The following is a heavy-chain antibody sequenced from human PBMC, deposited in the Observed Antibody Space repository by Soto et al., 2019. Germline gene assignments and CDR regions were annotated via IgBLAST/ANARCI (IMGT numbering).Heavy chain of an antibody. CDR1: GGSFSGYY. CDR2: INHSGST. CDR3: ARLPHTVYYYYGMDV. D-gene: IGHD4-4*01. V-gene: IGHV4-34*01. J-gene: IGHJ6*02. Sequence: SETLSLTCAVYGGSFSGYYWSWIRQPPGKGLEWIGEINHSGSTNYNPSLKSRVTISVDTSKNQFSLKLSSVTAADTAVYYCARLPHTVYYYYGMDVWGQGTTVTVSS.